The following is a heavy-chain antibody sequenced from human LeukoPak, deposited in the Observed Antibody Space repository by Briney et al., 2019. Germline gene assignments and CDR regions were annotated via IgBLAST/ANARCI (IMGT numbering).Heavy chain of an antibody. CDR3: ARGRNDVLTGYLSVSGGYDP. J-gene: IGHJ5*02. Sequence: ASVKVSCKASGYTFTNYGITWVRQAPGQGLEWMGWISPYNGNTNHAQGLQGRVTLTTDTPTSTAYMELRSLRSDDTAVYYCARGRNDVLTGYLSVSGGYDPWGQGTLVTVSS. V-gene: IGHV1-18*01. CDR1: GYTFTNYG. D-gene: IGHD3-9*01. CDR2: ISPYNGNT.